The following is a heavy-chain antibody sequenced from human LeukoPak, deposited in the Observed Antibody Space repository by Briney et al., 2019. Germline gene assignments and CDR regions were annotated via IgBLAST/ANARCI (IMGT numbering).Heavy chain of an antibody. CDR3: ARDPGYGDYDY. CDR1: GFTFSSYW. J-gene: IGHJ4*02. V-gene: IGHV3-7*01. D-gene: IGHD4-17*01. CDR2: IKQDGSEK. Sequence: GGSLRLSCAASGFTFSSYWMSWVRQAPGKGLEWVANIKQDGSEKYYVDSVKGRFTISRDNAKNSLYLQMNSLRAEDTAMYYCARDPGYGDYDYWGQGTLVTVSS.